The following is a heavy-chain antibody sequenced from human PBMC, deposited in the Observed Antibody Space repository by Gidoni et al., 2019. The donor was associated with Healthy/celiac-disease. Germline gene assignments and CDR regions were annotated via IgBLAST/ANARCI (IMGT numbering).Heavy chain of an antibody. J-gene: IGHJ5*02. Sequence: QVQLQQWGAGLLKPSETLSLTCAVSVVSFSGYYWSWIRPPPGKGLEWIGEITHSGSTNYNPSLKSRVTISVDTSKNQFSLKLSSVTAADTAVYYCASTAKIAARPNWFDPWGQGTLVTVSS. CDR1: VVSFSGYY. V-gene: IGHV4-34*01. CDR3: ASTAKIAARPNWFDP. CDR2: ITHSGST. D-gene: IGHD6-6*01.